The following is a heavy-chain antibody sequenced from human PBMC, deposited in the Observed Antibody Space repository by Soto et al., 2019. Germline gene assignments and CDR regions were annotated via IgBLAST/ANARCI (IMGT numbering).Heavy chain of an antibody. D-gene: IGHD3-3*02. CDR3: ARDNGRPQLGGNYYYITDV. Sequence: QVQLVQSGAEVKEPGSSVKISCQASGGTFRSYALSWVRQAPGQGLEWMGGIIPLFRTPDYAQKFRGRVTITADESTSTAYMELSSLRSEDTAIYYCARDNGRPQLGGNYYYITDVWGQGTTITVSS. CDR2: IIPLFRTP. J-gene: IGHJ6*02. CDR1: GGTFRSYA. V-gene: IGHV1-69*12.